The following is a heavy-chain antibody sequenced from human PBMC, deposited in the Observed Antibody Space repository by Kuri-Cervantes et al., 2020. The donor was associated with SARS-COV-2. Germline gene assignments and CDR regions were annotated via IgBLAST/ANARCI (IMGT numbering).Heavy chain of an antibody. CDR1: GFAFSSYA. J-gene: IGHJ4*02. CDR2: ISYDGSNK. CDR3: WGRFYY. V-gene: IGHV3-30-3*01. D-gene: IGHD2-15*01. Sequence: GGSLRLSCAASGFAFSSYAMHWVRQAPGKGLEWVAVISYDGSNKYYADSVKGRFTISRDNSKNTLYLQMNSLRAEDTAVYYCWGRFYYWGQGTLVTVSS.